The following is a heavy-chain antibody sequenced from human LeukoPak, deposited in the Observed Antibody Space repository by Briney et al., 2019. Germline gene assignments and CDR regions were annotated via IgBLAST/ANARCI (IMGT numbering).Heavy chain of an antibody. D-gene: IGHD3-10*01. CDR3: ARAFMVRGAYDY. V-gene: IGHV1-3*01. J-gene: IGHJ4*02. CDR1: GYTFTSYA. CDR2: INAGNGNT. Sequence: ASVKVSCKASGYTFTSYAMHWVRQAPGQRLEWMGWINAGNGNTKYSQKFQGRVTITRDTSASTAYMELSSLRSEDTAVYYCARAFMVRGAYDYWGQGTLVTVSS.